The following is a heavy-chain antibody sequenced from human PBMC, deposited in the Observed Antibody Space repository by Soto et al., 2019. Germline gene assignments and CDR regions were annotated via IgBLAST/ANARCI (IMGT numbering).Heavy chain of an antibody. CDR2: MNPNSGNT. Sequence: EASVKVSCRASGYTFTSYDSNWEQQATGQGPELMGWMNPNSGNTGYAQKVQSRVTMTRNTSISTAYMGLSSRRSEDKAVYYRARASPIAASGVGHGMDVCDQGNTIAVSS. CDR1: GYTFTSYD. D-gene: IGHD6-13*01. V-gene: IGHV1-8*01. CDR3: ARASPIAASGVGHGMDV. J-gene: IGHJ6*02.